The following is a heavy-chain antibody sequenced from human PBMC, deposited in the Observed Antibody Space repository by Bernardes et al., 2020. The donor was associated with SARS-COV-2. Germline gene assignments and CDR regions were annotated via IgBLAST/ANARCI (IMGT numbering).Heavy chain of an antibody. CDR1: GYTLTELS. Sequence: ASVKVSCQVSGYTLTELSMHWLRQAPGKGLEWMGGFDPEDGETIYAQKFQGRVTMTEDTSTDTAYMELSSLRSEYTAVYYCATAVVVPAAMLNYYYYGMDDWGQGTTVTVSS. CDR2: FDPEDGET. CDR3: ATAVVVPAAMLNYYYYGMDD. J-gene: IGHJ6*02. D-gene: IGHD2-2*01. V-gene: IGHV1-24*01.